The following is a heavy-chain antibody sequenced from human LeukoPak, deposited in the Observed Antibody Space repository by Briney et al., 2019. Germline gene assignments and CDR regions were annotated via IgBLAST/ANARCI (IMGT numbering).Heavy chain of an antibody. V-gene: IGHV3-30*18. CDR1: GFTFSNYD. D-gene: IGHD5-18*01. CDR2: ISYDGSNK. Sequence: PGGSLRLSCAASGFTFSNYDMHWVRQAPGKGLEWVAVISYDGSNKYYADSVKGRFTISRDNSKNTLYLQMNSLRAEDTAVYYCAKDYGYSYGLVSDYWGQGTLVTVSS. J-gene: IGHJ4*02. CDR3: AKDYGYSYGLVSDY.